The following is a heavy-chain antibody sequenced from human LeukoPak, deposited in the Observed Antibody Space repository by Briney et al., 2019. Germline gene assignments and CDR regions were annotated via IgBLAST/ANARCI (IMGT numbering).Heavy chain of an antibody. J-gene: IGHJ5*02. CDR1: GYTFTGYY. CDR3: ARDNGLLEWLLYKGNNWFDP. D-gene: IGHD3-3*01. CDR2: INPNSGGT. Sequence: ASVKVSCKASGYTFTGYYMHWVRQAPGQGLEWMGRINPNSGGTNYAQKFQGRVTMTRDTSISTAYVELSRLRSDDTAVYYCARDNGLLEWLLYKGNNWFDPWGQGTLVTVSS. V-gene: IGHV1-2*06.